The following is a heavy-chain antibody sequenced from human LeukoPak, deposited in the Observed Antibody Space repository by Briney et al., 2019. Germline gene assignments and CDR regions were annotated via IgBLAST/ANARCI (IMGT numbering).Heavy chain of an antibody. CDR3: AKATGGYYYDSSGYHCFDY. V-gene: IGHV3-30-3*01. D-gene: IGHD3-22*01. Sequence: GGSLRLSCAASGFTFSSYAMHWVRQAPGKGLEWVAVISYDGSNKYYADSVKGRFTISRDNSKNTLYLQMNSLRAEDTAVYYCAKATGGYYYDSSGYHCFDYWGQGTLVTVSS. CDR2: ISYDGSNK. J-gene: IGHJ4*02. CDR1: GFTFSSYA.